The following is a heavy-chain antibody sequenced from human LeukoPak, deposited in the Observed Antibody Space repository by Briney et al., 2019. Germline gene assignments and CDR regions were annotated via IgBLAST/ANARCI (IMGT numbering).Heavy chain of an antibody. J-gene: IGHJ3*02. CDR3: ARPIDYGDSYDAFDI. D-gene: IGHD4-17*01. CDR2: ISSSSSTI. Sequence: GGSLRLSCAASGFTFSSYAMHWVRQAPGKGLEWVSYISSSSSTIYYADSVKGRFTISRDNAKNSLYLQMNSLRAEDTAVYYCARPIDYGDSYDAFDIWAKGQWSPSLQ. CDR1: GFTFSSYA. V-gene: IGHV3-48*04.